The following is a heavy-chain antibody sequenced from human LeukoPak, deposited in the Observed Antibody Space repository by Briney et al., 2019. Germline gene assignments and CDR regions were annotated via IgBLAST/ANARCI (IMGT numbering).Heavy chain of an antibody. CDR1: GFTFSDYG. V-gene: IGHV3-48*03. CDR2: IGSSGTTI. Sequence: PGGSLRLSCAASGFTFSDYGMNWVRQAPGKGLEWVSYIGSSGTTIFYADSVKGRFSISRDNAKNSLYLQMHSLRAEDTALYYWARDLVADYWGLGTLVTVSS. D-gene: IGHD2-8*02. CDR3: ARDLVADY. J-gene: IGHJ4*02.